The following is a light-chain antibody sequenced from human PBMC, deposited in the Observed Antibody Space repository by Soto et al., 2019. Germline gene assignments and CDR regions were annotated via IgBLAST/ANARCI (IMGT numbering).Light chain of an antibody. J-gene: IGLJ2*01. Sequence: NFMLTQPHSVSASPGKTVTISCSRTGGSITSSYVQWFQQRPGSAPTTLIYEDNQRPSGVPDRFSGSIDSSSNSASLTISGLKSEDEADYYCQSYDSSSHVVFGGGTKVTVL. V-gene: IGLV6-57*04. CDR3: QSYDSSSHVV. CDR2: EDN. CDR1: GGSITSSY.